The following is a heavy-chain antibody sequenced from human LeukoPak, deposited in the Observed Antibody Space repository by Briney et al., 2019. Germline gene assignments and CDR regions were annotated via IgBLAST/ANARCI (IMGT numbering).Heavy chain of an antibody. CDR2: ISSSGSTI. V-gene: IGHV3-48*03. Sequence: PGGSLRLSCAASGFTFSSYEMNWVRQAPGKGLEWVSYISSSGSTIYYADSVKGGFTISRDNAKNSLYLQMNSLRAEDTAVYYCARDKASSHYDSSGYAGYWGQGTLVTVSS. J-gene: IGHJ4*02. CDR1: GFTFSSYE. CDR3: ARDKASSHYDSSGYAGY. D-gene: IGHD3-22*01.